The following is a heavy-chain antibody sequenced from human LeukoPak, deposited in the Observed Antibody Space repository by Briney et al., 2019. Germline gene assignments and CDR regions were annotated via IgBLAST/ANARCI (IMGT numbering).Heavy chain of an antibody. CDR1: GFTVSNNF. J-gene: IGHJ5*02. CDR2: IYSGGTT. Sequence: GGSLRLSCAASGFTVSNNFLTWVRQAPGKGLEWVSVIYSGGTTYYADSVKGRFTISRDNSKNTLYLQMDSLRTEDTAVYYCAKDWGSSGWYNYFDPWGQGTLVTVSS. V-gene: IGHV3-53*05. CDR3: AKDWGSSGWYNYFDP. D-gene: IGHD6-19*01.